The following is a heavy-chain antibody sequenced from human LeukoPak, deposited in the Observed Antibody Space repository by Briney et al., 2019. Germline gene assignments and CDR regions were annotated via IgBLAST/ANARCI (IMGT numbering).Heavy chain of an antibody. V-gene: IGHV4-59*01. Sequence: SETLSLTCTVSGGSISSYYWSWIRQPPGKGLELHGYIYYSGSTNYNPSLTSRVTISVDTSKNQFSLKLSSVTAADTAVYYCARNIVVVPADIPDYYYYYMDVWGKGTTVTVSS. CDR3: ARNIVVVPADIPDYYYYYMDV. D-gene: IGHD2-2*01. J-gene: IGHJ6*03. CDR2: IYYSGST. CDR1: GGSISSYY.